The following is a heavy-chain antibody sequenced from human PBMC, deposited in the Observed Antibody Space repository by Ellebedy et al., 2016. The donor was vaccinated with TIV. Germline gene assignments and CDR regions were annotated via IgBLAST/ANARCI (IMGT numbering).Heavy chain of an antibody. CDR3: ASTLRLDY. CDR1: GLFFGDYA. V-gene: IGHV3-9*01. D-gene: IGHD2/OR15-2a*01. CDR2: IYHNGVI. J-gene: IGHJ4*02. Sequence: SLKISXVASGLFFGDYAMHWVRQSPGKGLQWVSTIYHNGVIAYMDSVKGRFTISRDNAKSSLYLQMNSLRAEDTAVYYCASTLRLDYWGQGTLVTVSS.